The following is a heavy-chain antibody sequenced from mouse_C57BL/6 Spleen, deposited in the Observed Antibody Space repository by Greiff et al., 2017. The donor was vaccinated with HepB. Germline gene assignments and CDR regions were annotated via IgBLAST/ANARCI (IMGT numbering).Heavy chain of an antibody. CDR2: INYDGSST. V-gene: IGHV5-16*01. Sequence: EVNLVESEGGLVQPGSSMKLSCTASGFTFSDYYMAWVRQVPEKGLEWVANINYDGSSTYYLDSLKSRFIISRDNAKNILYLQMSSLKSEDTATYYCARDGYGSSPYYYAMDYWGQGTSVTVSS. CDR1: GFTFSDYY. J-gene: IGHJ4*01. D-gene: IGHD1-1*01. CDR3: ARDGYGSSPYYYAMDY.